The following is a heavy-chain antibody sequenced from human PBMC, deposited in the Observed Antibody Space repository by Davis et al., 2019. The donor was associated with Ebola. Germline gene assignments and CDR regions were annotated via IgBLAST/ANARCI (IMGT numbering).Heavy chain of an antibody. J-gene: IGHJ6*02. D-gene: IGHD2-2*01. CDR1: GFTFSSYW. Sequence: GESLKISCAASGFTFSSYWMSWVRQAPGKGLEWVANIKQDGSEKYYVDSVKGRFTISRDNAKNSLYLQMNSLKTEDTAVYYCARGHIVVVPAAMGVYYYYYYGMDVWGQGTTVTVSS. V-gene: IGHV3-7*03. CDR3: ARGHIVVVPAAMGVYYYYYYGMDV. CDR2: IKQDGSEK.